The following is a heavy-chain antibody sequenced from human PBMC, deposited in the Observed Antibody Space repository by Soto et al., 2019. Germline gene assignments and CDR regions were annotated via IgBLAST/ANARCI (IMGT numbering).Heavy chain of an antibody. CDR1: GGSISSYY. CDR3: ARWWGTTFDY. J-gene: IGHJ4*02. D-gene: IGHD3-16*01. Sequence: QVQLQESGPGLVKPSETLSLTCTVSGGSISSYYWSWIRQPPGKGLEWIGYIYYSGSTNYNPSLRMRVTLSVATSKNQFSLKLSSVTAADPAVYYCARWWGTTFDYWGQGTLVTVSS. V-gene: IGHV4-59*08. CDR2: IYYSGST.